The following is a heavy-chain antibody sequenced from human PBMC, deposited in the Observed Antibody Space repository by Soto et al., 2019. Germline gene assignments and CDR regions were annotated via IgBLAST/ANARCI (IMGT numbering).Heavy chain of an antibody. CDR1: GGSITTGGYY. J-gene: IGHJ4*02. Sequence: SETLSLTCTVSGGSITTGGYYWSWIRQLPGKGLEWIGHRYYSESTYYNPSLKSRVSISLDTSKNQFSLKLSFVTAADTAMYYCARTKCSGGSCYSWSLDYWGQGTPVTVS. CDR2: RYYSEST. CDR3: ARTKCSGGSCYSWSLDY. V-gene: IGHV4-31*03. D-gene: IGHD2-15*01.